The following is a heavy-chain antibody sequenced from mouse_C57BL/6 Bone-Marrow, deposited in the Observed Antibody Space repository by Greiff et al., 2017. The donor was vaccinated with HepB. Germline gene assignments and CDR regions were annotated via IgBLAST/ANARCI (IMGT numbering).Heavy chain of an antibody. J-gene: IGHJ1*03. V-gene: IGHV1-47*01. CDR2: FHPYNDDT. D-gene: IGHD1-1*01. CDR3: ARLGYYGTSWYFDV. CDR1: GYTFTTYP. Sequence: QVHVKQSGAELVKPGASVKMSCKASGYTFTTYPIEWMKQNHGKSLEWIGNFHPYNDDTKYNEKFKGKATLTVEKSSSTVYLELSRLTSDDSAVYYCARLGYYGTSWYFDVWGTGTTVTVSS.